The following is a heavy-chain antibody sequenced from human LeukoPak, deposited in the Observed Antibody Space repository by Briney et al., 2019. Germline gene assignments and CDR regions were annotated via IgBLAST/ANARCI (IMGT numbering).Heavy chain of an antibody. J-gene: IGHJ4*02. CDR1: GLNFDDSA. V-gene: IGHV3-43*02. CDR3: AKESGKFDY. CDR2: ISADGGST. Sequence: PGGSLRLSCVASGLNFDDSAMHWVRQAPGKGLEWVSLISADGGSTFSADSVKGRFSISRDNSKNSLYLQMNSLRSEDTAMYYCAKESGKFDYWGQATLVAVSS.